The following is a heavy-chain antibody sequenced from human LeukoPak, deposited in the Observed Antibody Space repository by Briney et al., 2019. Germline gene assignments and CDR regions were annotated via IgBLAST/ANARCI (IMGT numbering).Heavy chain of an antibody. D-gene: IGHD3-16*01. Sequence: PSETLSLTCTVSGGSISSSSYYWGWIRQPPGKGLEWIGSIYYNGNTYYNPSLKSRVTISVDTSKNQFSLKLSSVTAADTAVYYCARKPLGGLISMSYFDYWGRGALVTVSS. J-gene: IGHJ4*02. CDR3: ARKPLGGLISMSYFDY. V-gene: IGHV4-39*01. CDR1: GGSISSSSYY. CDR2: IYYNGNT.